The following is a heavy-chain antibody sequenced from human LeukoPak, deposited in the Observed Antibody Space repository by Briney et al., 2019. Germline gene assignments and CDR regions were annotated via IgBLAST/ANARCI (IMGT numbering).Heavy chain of an antibody. D-gene: IGHD2-2*01. V-gene: IGHV3-30*18. J-gene: IGHJ4*02. CDR2: ISKDGRDK. CDR1: GFTFSSYA. CDR3: AKDPRVAAAYYFDY. Sequence: PGGSLRLSCVASGFTFSSYAMHCVRQATGKGLEWVAVISKDGRDKHHADSVKGRFTISRDNSKNTLYLRMSSLRAEDTALYFCAKDPRVAAAYYFDYWGQGTLVTVSS.